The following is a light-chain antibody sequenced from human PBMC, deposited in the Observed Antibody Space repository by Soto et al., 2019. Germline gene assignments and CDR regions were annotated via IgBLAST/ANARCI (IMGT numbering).Light chain of an antibody. V-gene: IGKV1-8*01. CDR3: QQLRNYPST. CDR2: DAS. J-gene: IGKJ1*01. CDR1: QGISSY. Sequence: PPSPSAATGDRFTITFRASQGISSYLAWYQQKPGKAPKLLICDASTLYSGVPSRFSGSGSGTDFTLTISSLQPEDFAAYYCQQLRNYPSTFGQGTKVDIK.